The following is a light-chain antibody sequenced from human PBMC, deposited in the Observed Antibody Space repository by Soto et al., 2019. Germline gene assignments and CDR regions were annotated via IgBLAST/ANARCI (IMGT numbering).Light chain of an antibody. J-gene: IGKJ4*01. CDR1: QDISYY. V-gene: IGKV1-33*01. CDR3: QHYFTLPRT. CDR2: DAS. Sequence: DIQMTQSPSSLSAFVGDRVTITCQASQDISYYLNWYQQKPGKAPKLLNYDASSLESGVPSRFSGGGSGTDFTFTITGLQPEDIATYFCQHYFTLPRTFGGGTKVGIK.